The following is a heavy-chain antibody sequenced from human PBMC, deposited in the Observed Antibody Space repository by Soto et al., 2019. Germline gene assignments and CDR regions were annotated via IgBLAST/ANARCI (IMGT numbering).Heavy chain of an antibody. J-gene: IGHJ1*01. D-gene: IGHD3-3*01. Sequence: QVQLVESGGGVVQPGRSLRLSCAASGFTFSSYGMHWVRHAPGKGLEWVAVISYDGSNKYYADSVKGRFTISRDNSKNTLYLQMNSLRAEDTAVYYCANDYTTYYDFWSGHDFQHWGQGTLVTVSS. CDR3: ANDYTTYYDFWSGHDFQH. CDR2: ISYDGSNK. V-gene: IGHV3-30*18. CDR1: GFTFSSYG.